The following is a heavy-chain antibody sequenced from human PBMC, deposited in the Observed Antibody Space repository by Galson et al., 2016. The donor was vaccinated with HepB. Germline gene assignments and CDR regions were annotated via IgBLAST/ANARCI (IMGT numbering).Heavy chain of an antibody. D-gene: IGHD3-10*01. CDR3: ARGGGRYCLDA. Sequence: SCKASGYTFTDHYFHWVRQAPGQGLEWMGWINPKSGDTKYEQNFQGRVSMTRDTSVSLVSMELSSLRTDDTAVYYCARGGGRYCLDAWGQGTLVIVSS. J-gene: IGHJ5*02. V-gene: IGHV1-2*02. CDR2: INPKSGDT. CDR1: GYTFTDHY.